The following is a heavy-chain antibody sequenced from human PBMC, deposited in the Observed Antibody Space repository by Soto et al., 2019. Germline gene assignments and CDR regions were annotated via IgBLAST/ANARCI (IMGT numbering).Heavy chain of an antibody. CDR1: GFTFTNCV. V-gene: IGHV3-23*01. J-gene: IGHJ4*02. Sequence: EVHLLESGGVLVQPGESLRLSCETSGFTFTNCVMTWVRQPPGKRLEWVSVITTNGHTDYADSVKGRFTISRHNSKNTVYLQMNSLRAEDTAIYYCAKGLLNGRWYAADWGQGTLVTVSS. D-gene: IGHD6-13*01. CDR3: AKGLLNGRWYAAD. CDR2: ITTNGHT.